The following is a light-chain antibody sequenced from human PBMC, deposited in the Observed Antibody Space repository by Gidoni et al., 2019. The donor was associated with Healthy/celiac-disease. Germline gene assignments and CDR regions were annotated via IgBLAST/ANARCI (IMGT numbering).Light chain of an antibody. CDR2: EVS. Sequence: GTSSDVGGYNYVSWYQQHPGKAPKLMIYEVSNRPSGVSNRFSGSKSGNTASLTISGLQAEDEADYYCSSYTSSSTLKVFGGGTKLTVL. CDR3: SSYTSSSTLKV. V-gene: IGLV2-14*01. CDR1: SSDVGGYNY. J-gene: IGLJ3*02.